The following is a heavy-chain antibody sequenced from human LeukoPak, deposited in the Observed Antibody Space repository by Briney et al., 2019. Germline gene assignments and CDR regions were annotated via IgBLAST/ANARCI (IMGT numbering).Heavy chain of an antibody. Sequence: SETLSLTCTVSGGSISSSSFYWGWIRQPPGKGLEWIGSIYYRGSTYYNPSLKSRVTISVDMSENQVSLKLRSVTAADTAVYYCVREAATDYYDSSGYYRQTEVFDAWGQGTMVTVSS. J-gene: IGHJ3*01. CDR2: IYYRGST. D-gene: IGHD3-22*01. CDR3: VREAATDYYDSSGYYRQTEVFDA. V-gene: IGHV4-39*07. CDR1: GGSISSSSFY.